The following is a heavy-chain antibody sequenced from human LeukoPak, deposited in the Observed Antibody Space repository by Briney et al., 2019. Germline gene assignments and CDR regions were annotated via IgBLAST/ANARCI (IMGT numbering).Heavy chain of an antibody. CDR1: GFTFSTFA. V-gene: IGHV3-23*01. CDR2: ISASDTST. Sequence: PGGSLRLSCAASGFTFSTFAMSWVRQAPGKGLEWVSAISASDTSTYYADSVKGRFTISRDNSKNTLYLQMNSLRAGDTAVYYCAKARATIYYFDCWGQGTLVTVSS. CDR3: AKARATIYYFDC. D-gene: IGHD5-12*01. J-gene: IGHJ4*02.